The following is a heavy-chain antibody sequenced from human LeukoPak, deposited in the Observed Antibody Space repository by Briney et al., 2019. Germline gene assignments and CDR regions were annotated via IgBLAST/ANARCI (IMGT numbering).Heavy chain of an antibody. CDR1: GFTVSSNY. CDR3: ARGTYYDILTGYGPFDY. Sequence: GGSLRLSCAASGFTVSSNYMSWVRQAPGKGLEWVSVIYSGGSTYYADSVKGRFTISRDNSKNTLYLLMNSLRAEDTAVYYCARGTYYDILTGYGPFDYWGQGTLVTVSS. V-gene: IGHV3-66*01. CDR2: IYSGGST. D-gene: IGHD3-9*01. J-gene: IGHJ4*02.